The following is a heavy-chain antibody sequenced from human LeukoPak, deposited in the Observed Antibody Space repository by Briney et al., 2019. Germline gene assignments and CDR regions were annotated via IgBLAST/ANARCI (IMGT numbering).Heavy chain of an antibody. Sequence: GGSLRLSCAASGFTFSSYSMNWVRQAPGKGLEWVSCISSSSSYIYYADSVKGRFTISRDNAKNSLYLQMNSLRAEDTAVYYCARDRAYSGSYYPLDYWGQGTLVTVSS. V-gene: IGHV3-21*01. J-gene: IGHJ4*02. CDR1: GFTFSSYS. CDR2: ISSSSSYI. D-gene: IGHD1-26*01. CDR3: ARDRAYSGSYYPLDY.